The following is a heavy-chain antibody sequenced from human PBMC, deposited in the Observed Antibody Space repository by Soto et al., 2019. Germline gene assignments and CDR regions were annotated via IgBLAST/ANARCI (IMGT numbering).Heavy chain of an antibody. CDR3: ARDGYSAGFDI. J-gene: IGHJ3*02. CDR2: MKQEGTEE. D-gene: IGHD5-18*01. CDR1: GFTFSSYW. Sequence: EVQLVESGGGLVQPGGSLRLSCAASGFTFSSYWMSWVRQAPGKGLEWVANMKQEGTEEYYVDSVRGRFTISRDNAKNPLYLQLNSLRVEDTAVYYCARDGYSAGFDIWGQGTMVTVSS. V-gene: IGHV3-7*01.